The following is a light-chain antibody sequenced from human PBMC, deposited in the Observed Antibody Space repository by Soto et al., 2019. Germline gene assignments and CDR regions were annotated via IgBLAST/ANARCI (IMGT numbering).Light chain of an antibody. Sequence: ETVLTQSPATLSLSPGERATLSCRASQSVSSFLLWYQQKPGQAPRLLIYDASNRATGIPARFSGSGSGTDFTLTISSLEPEDFAVYYCQQRRSWPLTFGGGTKWIS. V-gene: IGKV3-11*01. CDR3: QQRRSWPLT. CDR1: QSVSSF. J-gene: IGKJ4*01. CDR2: DAS.